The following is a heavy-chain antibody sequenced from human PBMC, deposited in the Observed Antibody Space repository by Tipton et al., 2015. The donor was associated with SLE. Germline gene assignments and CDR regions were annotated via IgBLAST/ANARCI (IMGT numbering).Heavy chain of an antibody. J-gene: IGHJ4*02. D-gene: IGHD3-10*01. CDR3: AKDARQDGSGSYYVI. V-gene: IGHV4-59*01. CDR1: GGSISGYY. Sequence: TLSLTCTVSGGSISGYYWTWIRQPPGKGLEYIGYIYDTETTNYNPSLKSRVTISADPSKSQFSLKLTSVTAADTAVYFCAKDARQDGSGSYYVIWGQGTLVTVSS. CDR2: IYDTETT.